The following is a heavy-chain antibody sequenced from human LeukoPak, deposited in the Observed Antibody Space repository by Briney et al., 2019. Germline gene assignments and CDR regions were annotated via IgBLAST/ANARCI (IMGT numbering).Heavy chain of an antibody. V-gene: IGHV1-8*01. J-gene: IGHJ4*02. D-gene: IGHD6-19*01. CDR2: MNPNSGNT. CDR1: GYTFTNLD. CDR3: AREAEAVAGTQDY. Sequence: ASVKVSCKASGYTFTNLDINWVRQATGQGLEWMGWMNPNSGNTGYAQKLQGRVTMTTDTSTSTAYMELRSLRSDDTVVYYCAREAEAVAGTQDYWGQGTLVTVSS.